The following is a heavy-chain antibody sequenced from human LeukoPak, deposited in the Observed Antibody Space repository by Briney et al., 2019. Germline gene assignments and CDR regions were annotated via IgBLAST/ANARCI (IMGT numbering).Heavy chain of an antibody. CDR1: GFTVSSNS. CDR2: IYSDNT. Sequence: GGSLRLSCTVSGFTVSSNSMSWVRQAPGKGLEWVSFIYSDNTHYSDSVKGRFTISRDNAKNSLYLQMNSLRAEDTAVYYCARGAAAGTRAFDIWGQGTMVTVSS. J-gene: IGHJ3*02. CDR3: ARGAAAGTRAFDI. D-gene: IGHD6-13*01. V-gene: IGHV3-53*01.